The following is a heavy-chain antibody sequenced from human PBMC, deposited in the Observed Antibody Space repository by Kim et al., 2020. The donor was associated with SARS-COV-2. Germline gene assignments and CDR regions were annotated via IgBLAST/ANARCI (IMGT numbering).Heavy chain of an antibody. J-gene: IGHJ4*02. V-gene: IGHV4-30-2*04. Sequence: NPSLKSRVTISVDTSKNQFSLKLSSVTAADTAVYYCARVGRFGELSYFDYWGQGTLVTVSS. CDR3: ARVGRFGELSYFDY. D-gene: IGHD3-10*01.